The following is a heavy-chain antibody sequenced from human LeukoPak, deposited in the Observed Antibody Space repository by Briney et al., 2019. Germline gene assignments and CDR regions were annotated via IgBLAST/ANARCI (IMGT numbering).Heavy chain of an antibody. Sequence: SQTLSLTCAISGDSVSSNTAAWNWIRQSPSRGLEWRGRTYYRSKWYYDYAVSVKSRITVTPDTSKNQFSLHLNSVTPEDTAVYYCARDSGTGDDFLDYWGQGILVTVSS. CDR1: GDSVSSNTAA. J-gene: IGHJ4*02. CDR2: TYYRSKWYY. CDR3: ARDSGTGDDFLDY. V-gene: IGHV6-1*01. D-gene: IGHD5-12*01.